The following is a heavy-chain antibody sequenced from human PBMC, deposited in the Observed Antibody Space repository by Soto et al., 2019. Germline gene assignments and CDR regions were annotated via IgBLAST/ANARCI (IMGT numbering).Heavy chain of an antibody. CDR1: GFSLSTSGVG. CDR2: IYWDDDK. Sequence: QITLKESGPTLVKPTQTLTLTCTLSGFSLSTSGVGVGWIRQPPGKALEWLALIYWDDDKRYSPFLKSRLTITKDTSKNQVVLTMTNMDPVDTDTHYCAHSTDTIMALDYWGQGTLVTVSS. D-gene: IGHD5-18*01. CDR3: AHSTDTIMALDY. V-gene: IGHV2-5*02. J-gene: IGHJ4*02.